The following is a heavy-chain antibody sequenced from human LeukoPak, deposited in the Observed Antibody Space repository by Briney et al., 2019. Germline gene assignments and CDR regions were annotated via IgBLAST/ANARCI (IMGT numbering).Heavy chain of an antibody. D-gene: IGHD3-10*01. J-gene: IGHJ2*01. CDR3: ARQRMVRGVISWYFDL. CDR1: GHSISSSSYS. Sequence: PSETLSLNCTVSGHSISSSSYSWGWIRQPPGKGLEWIGSIYYSGSTYYNPSLKSRVTISVDTSKNQFSLKLSSVTAADTAVYYCARQRMVRGVISWYFDLWGRGTLVTVSS. CDR2: IYYSGST. V-gene: IGHV4-39*01.